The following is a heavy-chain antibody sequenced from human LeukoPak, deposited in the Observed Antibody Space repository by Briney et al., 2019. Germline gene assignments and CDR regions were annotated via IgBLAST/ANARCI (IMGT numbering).Heavy chain of an antibody. J-gene: IGHJ6*03. Sequence: GGSLRLSCAATGFTFSSYSMNWVRQAPGKGLEWVSSISSSSSYIYYADSVKGRFTISRDNAKNSLYLQMNSLRAEDTAVYYCARGYCSGGSCYYYMDVWGKGTTVTVSS. CDR1: GFTFSSYS. D-gene: IGHD2-15*01. CDR3: ARGYCSGGSCYYYMDV. V-gene: IGHV3-21*01. CDR2: ISSSSSYI.